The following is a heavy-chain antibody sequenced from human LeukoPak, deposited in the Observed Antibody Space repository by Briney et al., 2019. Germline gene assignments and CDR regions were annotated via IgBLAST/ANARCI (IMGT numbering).Heavy chain of an antibody. CDR3: VKESSEYSFGQNWFDP. V-gene: IGHV3-23*01. CDR1: GFTFSSCA. J-gene: IGHJ5*02. Sequence: AGGSLRLSCAASGFTFSSCAMSWVRQAPGKGLEWVSPIGASGGSTYCADSVKGRFTISRDNSKNTLYLQMNSLRPEDTAVYYCVKESSEYSFGQNWFDPWGQGTLVTVSS. CDR2: IGASGGST. D-gene: IGHD5-18*01.